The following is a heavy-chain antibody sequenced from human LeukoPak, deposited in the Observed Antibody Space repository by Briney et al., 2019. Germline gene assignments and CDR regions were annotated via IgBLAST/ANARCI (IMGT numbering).Heavy chain of an antibody. V-gene: IGHV3-49*04. J-gene: IGHJ6*02. CDR3: SRGYPYGEQYYLYGLDV. CDR1: GFTFGVYA. CDR2: IRTKAFDGTT. D-gene: IGHD4-17*01. Sequence: GGSLRLSCTTSGFTFGVYAMNWVRQAPGQGLEWVGFIRTKAFDGTTEYAASVTGRFSISRDDSKSIAYLQMNSLKTEDTGMYYCSRGYPYGEQYYLYGLDVWGQGATVTVSS.